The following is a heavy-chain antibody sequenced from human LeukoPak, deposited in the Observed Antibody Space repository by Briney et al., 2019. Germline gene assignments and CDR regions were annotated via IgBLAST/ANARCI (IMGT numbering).Heavy chain of an antibody. V-gene: IGHV3-30*04. CDR1: GFTFSSYA. J-gene: IGHJ3*02. CDR3: ARVHGSHTHPGAFDI. D-gene: IGHD1-26*01. Sequence: GGPLRLSCAASGFTFSSYAMHWVRQAPGKGLEWVAVISYDGSNKYYADSVKGRFTTSRDNSKTTLYLQMNSLRAEDTAVYYCARVHGSHTHPGAFDIWGQGTMVTVSS. CDR2: ISYDGSNK.